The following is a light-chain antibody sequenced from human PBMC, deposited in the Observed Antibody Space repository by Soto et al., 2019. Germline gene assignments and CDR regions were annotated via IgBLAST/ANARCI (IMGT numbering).Light chain of an antibody. CDR1: SSDVDGYNY. Sequence: QSVLTQPRSVSGSPGQSVTVSCTGTSSDVDGYNYVSWYQQHPDKAPKVIIYDVSKRPSGVPDRFSGSKSGNTASLTISGLQAEDEADYYCCSYGGGPYVFGPGTKVTAL. CDR2: DVS. CDR3: CSYGGGPYV. J-gene: IGLJ1*01. V-gene: IGLV2-11*01.